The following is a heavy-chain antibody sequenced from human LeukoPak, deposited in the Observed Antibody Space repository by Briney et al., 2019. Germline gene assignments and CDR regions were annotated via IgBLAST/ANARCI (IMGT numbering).Heavy chain of an antibody. D-gene: IGHD5/OR15-5a*01. V-gene: IGHV3-43*02. J-gene: IGHJ3*02. Sequence: PGGSLRLSCAASGFTFDDYAMHWVRQAPGKGLEWVSLISGDGGRTYYSDSVKGRFTISRDNSKNSLYLQMSSLRTEDTALYYCSNSQGRSTWDAFDIWGQGTMVSVSS. CDR2: ISGDGGRT. CDR3: SNSQGRSTWDAFDI. CDR1: GFTFDDYA.